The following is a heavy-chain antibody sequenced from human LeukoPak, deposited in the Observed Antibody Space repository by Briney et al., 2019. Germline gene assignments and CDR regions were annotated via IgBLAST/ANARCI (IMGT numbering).Heavy chain of an antibody. CDR3: ARDTPKETYYDFWSSYQGYYYMDV. Sequence: SETLSLTCTVSGGSISSYYWSWIRQPPGKGLEWIGYIYYSGSTNYNPSLKSRVTISVDTSKNQFSLKLSSVTAADTAVYYCARDTPKETYYDFWSSYQGYYYMDVWGKGTTVTVSS. V-gene: IGHV4-59*01. J-gene: IGHJ6*03. CDR1: GGSISSYY. D-gene: IGHD3-3*01. CDR2: IYYSGST.